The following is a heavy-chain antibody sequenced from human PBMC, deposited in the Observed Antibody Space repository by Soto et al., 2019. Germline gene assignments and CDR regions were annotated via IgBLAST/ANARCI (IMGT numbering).Heavy chain of an antibody. CDR2: ISSSSSYI. CDR1: GFTFSSYS. V-gene: IGHV3-21*01. CDR3: ARATSPYDFWSGYYYYYYYMDV. D-gene: IGHD3-3*01. J-gene: IGHJ6*03. Sequence: GGSLRLSCAASGFTFSSYSMNWVRQAPGKGLEWVSSISSSSSYIYYADSVKGRFTISRDNAKNSLYLQMNSLRAEDTAVYYCARATSPYDFWSGYYYYYYYMDVWGKGTTVTVSS.